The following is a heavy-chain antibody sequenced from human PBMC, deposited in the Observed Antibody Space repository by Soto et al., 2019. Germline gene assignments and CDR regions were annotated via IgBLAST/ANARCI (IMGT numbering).Heavy chain of an antibody. D-gene: IGHD6-13*01. Sequence: PGESLKISCKGSGYSFTSYWTSWVRQMPGKGLEWMGRIDPSDSYTNYSPSFQGHVTISADKSISTAYLQWSSLKASDTAMYYCARLMKYAAAGYYYYYYGMDVWGQGTTVTV. V-gene: IGHV5-10-1*01. CDR1: GYSFTSYW. CDR3: ARLMKYAAAGYYYYYYGMDV. J-gene: IGHJ6*02. CDR2: IDPSDSYT.